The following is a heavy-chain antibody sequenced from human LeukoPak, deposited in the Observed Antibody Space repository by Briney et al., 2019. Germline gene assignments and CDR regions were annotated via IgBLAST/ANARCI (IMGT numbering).Heavy chain of an antibody. CDR3: ARDHYYGSGSYYPDWYFDL. J-gene: IGHJ2*01. D-gene: IGHD3-10*01. CDR2: IYSGGST. CDR1: GFTVSSNY. Sequence: GGSLRLSCAASGFTVSSNYMSWVRQAPGKGLEWVSVIYSGGSTYYADSAKGRFTISRDNSKNTLYLQMNSLRAEDTAVYYCARDHYYGSGSYYPDWYFDLWGRGTLVTVSS. V-gene: IGHV3-53*01.